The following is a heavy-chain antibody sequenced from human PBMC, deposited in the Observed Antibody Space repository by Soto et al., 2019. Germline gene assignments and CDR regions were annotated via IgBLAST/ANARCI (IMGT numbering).Heavy chain of an antibody. CDR3: AREYDILNWFDP. V-gene: IGHV3-48*01. CDR1: GFTFSSYS. CDR2: ISSSSSTI. D-gene: IGHD3-9*01. Sequence: PGGSLRLSCAASGFTFSSYSMNWVRQAPGKGLEWFSYISSSSSTIYYADSVRGRFTISRDNAKNSLYLQMNSLRAEDTAVYYCAREYDILNWFDPWGQGTQVTVSS. J-gene: IGHJ5*02.